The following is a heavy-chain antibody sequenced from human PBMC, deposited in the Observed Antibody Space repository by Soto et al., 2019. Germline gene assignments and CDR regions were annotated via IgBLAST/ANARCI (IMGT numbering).Heavy chain of an antibody. CDR1: EYSFTSYW. D-gene: IGHD2-15*01. CDR2: IDPSDSYT. Sequence: PGESLKICKKGAEYSFTSYWISGVRQMPGKGLEWVGRIDPSDSYTNYSPSFQGHVTISADNSISTAYLQWSSLKASDTAMYYCARHPYCSGGSCYSGGNYYYYYGMDVWGQGTTVTVSS. CDR3: ARHPYCSGGSCYSGGNYYYYYGMDV. J-gene: IGHJ6*02. V-gene: IGHV5-10-1*01.